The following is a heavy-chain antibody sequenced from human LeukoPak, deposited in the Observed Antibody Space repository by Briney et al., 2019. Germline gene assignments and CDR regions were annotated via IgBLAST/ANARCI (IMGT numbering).Heavy chain of an antibody. CDR2: ISSSSSTI. CDR1: GFTFSSYS. CDR3: ARPSVVLWFGELLSLGAFDI. Sequence: GGSLRLSRAASGFTFSSYSMNWVRQAPGKGLEWVSYISSSSSTIYYADSVKGRFTISRDNAKNSLYLQMNSLRAEDTAVYYCARPSVVLWFGELLSLGAFDIWGQGTMVTVSS. V-gene: IGHV3-48*01. J-gene: IGHJ3*02. D-gene: IGHD3-10*01.